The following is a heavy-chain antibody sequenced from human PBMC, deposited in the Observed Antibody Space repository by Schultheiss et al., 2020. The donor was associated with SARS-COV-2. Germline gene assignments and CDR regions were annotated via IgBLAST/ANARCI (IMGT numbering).Heavy chain of an antibody. Sequence: GSLRLSCATSGFSFSTYSMYWVRQAPGKGLEWVAVIWYDGSNKYYADSVKGRFTISRDNSKNTLYLQMNSLRAEDTAVYYCARGLQGHHAFDIWGQGTMVTVSS. V-gene: IGHV3-33*01. CDR3: ARGLQGHHAFDI. CDR2: IWYDGSNK. J-gene: IGHJ3*02. CDR1: GFSFSTYS. D-gene: IGHD5-24*01.